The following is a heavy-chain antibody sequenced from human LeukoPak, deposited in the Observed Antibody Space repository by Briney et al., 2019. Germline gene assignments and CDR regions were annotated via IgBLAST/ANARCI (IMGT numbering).Heavy chain of an antibody. CDR2: INHSGST. CDR1: GYSISSGYY. D-gene: IGHD3-10*01. V-gene: IGHV4-38-2*02. CDR3: ARRGRVYYGSGSYPKGYFDY. J-gene: IGHJ4*02. Sequence: SETLSLTCTVSGYSISSGYYWGWIRQPPGKGLEWIGEINHSGSTNYNPSLKSRVTISVDTSKNQFSLKLSSVTAADTAVYYCARRGRVYYGSGSYPKGYFDYWGQGTLVTVSS.